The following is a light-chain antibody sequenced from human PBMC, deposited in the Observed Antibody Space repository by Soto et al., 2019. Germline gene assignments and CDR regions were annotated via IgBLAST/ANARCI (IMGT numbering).Light chain of an antibody. CDR2: AAS. CDR1: QSISSY. J-gene: IGKJ2*01. CDR3: QQSYSTPYT. V-gene: IGKV1-39*01. Sequence: DIQMTQSPSSLSASVGDRITIACRASQSISSYLNWYQQRPGKAPNLLIYAASSLRSGVPSRFSGRGSGTEFTLTISSLTPEDVATYYCQQSYSTPYTFGPGTKLEI.